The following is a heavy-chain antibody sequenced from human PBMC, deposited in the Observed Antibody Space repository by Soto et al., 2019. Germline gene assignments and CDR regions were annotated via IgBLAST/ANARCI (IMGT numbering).Heavy chain of an antibody. V-gene: IGHV4-31*03. J-gene: IGHJ3*02. D-gene: IGHD3-22*01. CDR1: GGSISSCGYY. Sequence: PSETLSLTCTVSGGSISSCGYYWSWLRQHPGKGLEWIGYIYYSGSTYYNPSLKSRVTISVDTSKNQFSQKLSSVTAADTAVYYCARQTYYYDSSGYYGAFDIWGQGTMVTISS. CDR2: IYYSGST. CDR3: ARQTYYYDSSGYYGAFDI.